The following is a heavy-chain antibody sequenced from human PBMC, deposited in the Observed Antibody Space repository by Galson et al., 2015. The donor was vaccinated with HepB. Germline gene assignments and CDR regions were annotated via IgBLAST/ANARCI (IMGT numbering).Heavy chain of an antibody. J-gene: IGHJ6*03. CDR3: ARDGVGDITIFGVVIPGYYMDV. D-gene: IGHD3-3*01. CDR1: GFTFSDYY. V-gene: IGHV3-11*01. Sequence: SLRLSCAASGFTFSDYYMSWIRQAPGKGLEWVSYISSSGSTIYYADSVKGRFTISRDNAKNSLYLQMNSLRAEDTAVYYCARDGVGDITIFGVVIPGYYMDVWGKGTTVTVSS. CDR2: ISSSGSTI.